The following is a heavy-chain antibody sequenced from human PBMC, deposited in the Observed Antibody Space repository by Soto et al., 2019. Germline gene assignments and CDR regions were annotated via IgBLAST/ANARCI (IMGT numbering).Heavy chain of an antibody. Sequence: SETLSLTCTVSGGSISSYYWSWIRQPPGKGLEWIGYIYYSGSTNYNPSLKSRVTISVDTSKNQFSLKLSSVTAADTAVYYCAREIGVAGTVFDYWGQGTLVTVSS. V-gene: IGHV4-59*01. D-gene: IGHD6-19*01. CDR2: IYYSGST. CDR1: GGSISSYY. CDR3: AREIGVAGTVFDY. J-gene: IGHJ4*02.